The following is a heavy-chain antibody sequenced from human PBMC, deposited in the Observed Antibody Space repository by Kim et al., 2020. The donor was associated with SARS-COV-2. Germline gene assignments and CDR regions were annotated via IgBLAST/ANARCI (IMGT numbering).Heavy chain of an antibody. CDR3: ARGSFRDGFDV. Sequence: GGSLRLSCAVSGFTFNNYWMNWVRHAPGNGLEWVSRISSDGSITNYADSVKGRFTISRDNAENTLYLQMNSLRAEDTAVYYCARGSFRDGFDVWGQGTTVTVSS. V-gene: IGHV3-74*01. J-gene: IGHJ6*02. CDR2: ISSDGSIT. CDR1: GFTFNNYW.